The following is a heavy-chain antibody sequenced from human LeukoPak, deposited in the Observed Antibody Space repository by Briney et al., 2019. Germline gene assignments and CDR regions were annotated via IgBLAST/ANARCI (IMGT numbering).Heavy chain of an antibody. Sequence: GESLRLSCAASGFTFSAYAMAWVRQAPGKGLQCISHITTGGSSIFYADSVKGRFTLSRDNAKNSLYLQMNSLRAEDAAVYYCARVRYDSGWYDYWGQGAQVIVSS. D-gene: IGHD6-19*01. V-gene: IGHV3-48*04. CDR2: ITTGGSSI. CDR3: ARVRYDSGWYDY. J-gene: IGHJ4*02. CDR1: GFTFSAYA.